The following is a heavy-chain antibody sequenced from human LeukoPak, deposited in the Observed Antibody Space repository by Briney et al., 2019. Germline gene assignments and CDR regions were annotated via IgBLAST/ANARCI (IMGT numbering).Heavy chain of an antibody. CDR2: MNPNSGNT. D-gene: IGHD3-22*01. J-gene: IGHJ6*02. V-gene: IGHV1-8*01. CDR3: AAEPYYYDSSGYLMDV. CDR1: GYTFTSYD. Sequence: GASVTVSCKASGYTFTSYDINWVRQATGQGLEWMGWMNPNSGNTGYAQKFQGRVTMTRNTSISTAYMELSSLRSEDTAVYYCAAEPYYYDSSGYLMDVWAKGPRSPSP.